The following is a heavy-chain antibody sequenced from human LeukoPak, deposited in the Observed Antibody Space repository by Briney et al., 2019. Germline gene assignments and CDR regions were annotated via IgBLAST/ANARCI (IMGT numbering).Heavy chain of an antibody. J-gene: IGHJ4*02. Sequence: GGSLRLSCAASGFTFSSYGMHWVRQAPGKGLEWVAVIWYDGSNKYYADSVKGRFTISRDNSKNRLYLQMNSLRAEDTAVYYCARDPEMTTVTTGDYWGQGTLVTVSS. CDR1: GFTFSSYG. D-gene: IGHD4-17*01. CDR3: ARDPEMTTVTTGDY. CDR2: IWYDGSNK. V-gene: IGHV3-33*01.